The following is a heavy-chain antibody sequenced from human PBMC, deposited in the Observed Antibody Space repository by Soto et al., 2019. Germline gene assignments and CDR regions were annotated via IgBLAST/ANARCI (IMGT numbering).Heavy chain of an antibody. CDR1: GFTFTSYG. D-gene: IGHD3-10*01. CDR2: IWYDASNK. J-gene: IGHJ3*02. V-gene: IGHV3-33*01. CDR3: ARDRLGEVGASDI. Sequence: QVQLVESGGGVVRPGRSLRLSCAASGFTFTSYGMHWVRQAPGKGLEWVAVIWYDASNKYYVDSVKGRFTISRDNSNNTLYLQMNSLTAEDTAVYYCARDRLGEVGASDIWGQGTMVTVSS.